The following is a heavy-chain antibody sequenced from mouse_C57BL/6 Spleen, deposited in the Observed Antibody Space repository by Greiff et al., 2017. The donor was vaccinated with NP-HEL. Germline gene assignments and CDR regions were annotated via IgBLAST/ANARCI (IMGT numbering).Heavy chain of an antibody. Sequence: VNLVESGPELVKPGASVKLSCKASGYTFTSYDINWVKQRPGQGLEWIGWIYPRDGSTKYNEKFKGKATLTVDTSSSTAYMELHSLTSEDSAVYFCARLNYYGSSHYFDYWGQGTTLTVSS. CDR1: GYTFTSYD. V-gene: IGHV1-85*01. J-gene: IGHJ2*01. D-gene: IGHD1-1*01. CDR3: ARLNYYGSSHYFDY. CDR2: IYPRDGST.